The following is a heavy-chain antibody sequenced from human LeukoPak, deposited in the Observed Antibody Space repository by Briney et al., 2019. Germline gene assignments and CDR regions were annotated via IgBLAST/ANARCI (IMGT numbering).Heavy chain of an antibody. J-gene: IGHJ4*02. V-gene: IGHV6-1*01. Sequence: SQTLSHTCALSGDSVSSNSAAWNWIRQYPSRGLEWLGRTYYRSKWYNHYAVSVRSRIIINPDTSKNQFSLQLNSVSPEDTAVYYCARDSYTESYCGYWGQGTLVTVSS. D-gene: IGHD1-26*01. CDR3: ARDSYTESYCGY. CDR2: TYYRSKWYN. CDR1: GDSVSSNSAA.